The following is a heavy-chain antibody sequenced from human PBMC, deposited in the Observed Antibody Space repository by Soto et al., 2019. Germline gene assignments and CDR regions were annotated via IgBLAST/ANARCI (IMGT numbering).Heavy chain of an antibody. Sequence: QVQLVESGGGVVQPGRSLRLSCAAYGFTFSNYGMHWVRQAPGKGLEWVIVISYDGNVAYYADSVKGRFTISRDNSKNTLYLQMNSLRTEDTAMYYCAKERPITNWYFDYWGQGTLVTVSS. CDR2: ISYDGNVA. D-gene: IGHD1-1*01. CDR1: GFTFSNYG. V-gene: IGHV3-30*18. CDR3: AKERPITNWYFDY. J-gene: IGHJ4*02.